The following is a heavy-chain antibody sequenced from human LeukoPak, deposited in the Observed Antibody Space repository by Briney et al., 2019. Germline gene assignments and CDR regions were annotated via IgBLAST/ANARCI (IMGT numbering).Heavy chain of an antibody. V-gene: IGHV3-30*02. Sequence: GGSLRLSCAASGFTFSSDGMHWVRQAPGKGLEWVAFIRYDGSNKYYADSVKGRFTISRDNSKNTLYLQMNSLRAEDTAVYYCVKGYDSSSWYWHFDYWGQGTLVTVSS. CDR1: GFTFSSDG. CDR2: IRYDGSNK. D-gene: IGHD6-13*01. J-gene: IGHJ4*02. CDR3: VKGYDSSSWYWHFDY.